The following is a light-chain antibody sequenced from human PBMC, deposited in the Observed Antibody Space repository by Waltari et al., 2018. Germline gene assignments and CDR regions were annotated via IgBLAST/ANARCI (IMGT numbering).Light chain of an antibody. CDR3: QQYYDSPIT. Sequence: DIVMTQSPDSLTLSLGERATISCKSSQSVLRTSSNKNFLAWYQQKSGQPHKLLFYWASTRESGVPDRFSGSGSGTDFTLTISSLQSEDVAIYYCQQYYDSPITFGPGTKVDV. CDR1: QSVLRTSSNKNF. J-gene: IGKJ3*01. V-gene: IGKV4-1*01. CDR2: WAS.